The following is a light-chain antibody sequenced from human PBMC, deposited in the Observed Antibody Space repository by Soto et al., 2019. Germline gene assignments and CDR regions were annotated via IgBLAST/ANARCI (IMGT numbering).Light chain of an antibody. J-gene: IGKJ4*01. CDR1: QYISSY. CDR3: QQSYSTPYT. CDR2: GTS. Sequence: DIQMTQSPSSLSASVGDRASITCRPSQYISSYLNWYQQKPGKAPKVLIYGTSNLQSGVPARFSGSGSGTDFTLTISSLQPEDFATYYCQQSYSTPYTFGGGTKVEIK. V-gene: IGKV1-39*01.